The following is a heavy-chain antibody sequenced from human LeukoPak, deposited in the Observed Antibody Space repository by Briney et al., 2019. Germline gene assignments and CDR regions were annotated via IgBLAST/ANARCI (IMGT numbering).Heavy chain of an antibody. CDR2: ISYDGSNK. CDR3: AKEYGWELLFEVGY. J-gene: IGHJ4*02. Sequence: PGGSLRLFCAASGFTFSSYGMHWVRQAPGKGLEWVAVISYDGSNKYYADSVKGRFTISRDNSKNTLYLQMNSLRAEDTAVYYCAKEYGWELLFEVGYWGQGTLVTVSS. V-gene: IGHV3-30*18. CDR1: GFTFSSYG. D-gene: IGHD1-26*01.